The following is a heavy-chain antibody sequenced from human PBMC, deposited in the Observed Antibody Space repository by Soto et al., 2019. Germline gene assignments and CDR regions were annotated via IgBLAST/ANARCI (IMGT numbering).Heavy chain of an antibody. CDR3: AKDEYYYGSGSYYIIDY. D-gene: IGHD3-10*01. Sequence: GGSLRLSCAASGFTFSSYAMSWVRQAPGKGLEWVSAISGSGGSTYYADSVKGRFTISRDNSKNTLYLQMNSLRAEDTAVYYCAKDEYYYGSGSYYIIDYWGQGTLVTVSS. CDR1: GFTFSSYA. J-gene: IGHJ4*02. CDR2: ISGSGGST. V-gene: IGHV3-23*01.